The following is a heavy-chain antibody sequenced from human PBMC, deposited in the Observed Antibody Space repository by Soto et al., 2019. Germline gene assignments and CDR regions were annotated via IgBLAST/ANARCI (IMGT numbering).Heavy chain of an antibody. CDR1: GFTFSSYA. Sequence: GGSLRHSCASSGFTFSSYAMIWVRQAPGKGLEWVSAISGSGGSTYYADSVKGRFTISRDNSKNTLYLQMNSLRAEDTAVYYCAKDMVRGHDAFDIWGQGTMVTVSS. V-gene: IGHV3-23*01. D-gene: IGHD3-10*01. J-gene: IGHJ3*02. CDR2: ISGSGGST. CDR3: AKDMVRGHDAFDI.